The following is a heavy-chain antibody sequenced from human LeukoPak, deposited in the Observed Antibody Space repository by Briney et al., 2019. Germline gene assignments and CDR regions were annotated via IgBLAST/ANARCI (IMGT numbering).Heavy chain of an antibody. Sequence: GGSLRLSCAVSGFTFSSYAMHWVRQAPGKGLEWVAVISYDGSNKYYADSVKGRFTISRDNSKNTLYLQMNSLRAEDTAVYYCAKDGLIIVQGMDVWGPGTTVTVSS. V-gene: IGHV3-30-3*01. CDR2: ISYDGSNK. CDR1: GFTFSSYA. CDR3: AKDGLIIVQGMDV. D-gene: IGHD2/OR15-2a*01. J-gene: IGHJ6*02.